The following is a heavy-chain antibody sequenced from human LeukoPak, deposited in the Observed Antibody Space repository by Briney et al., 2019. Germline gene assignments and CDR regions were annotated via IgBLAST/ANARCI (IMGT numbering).Heavy chain of an antibody. CDR3: ARRIVVPAAIPSITGTTFDP. CDR1: GCSFSSYS. J-gene: IGHJ5*02. CDR2: IILGFGRT. D-gene: IGHD2-2*02. V-gene: IGHV1-69*01. Sequence: ASVNVSCKASGCSFSSYSNSWVRQRPGQGLELMGGIILGFGRTNYEQKFQGRVTITAAESKSTSYMELSSLRSEDTAVYYCARRIVVPAAIPSITGTTFDPWGQGTLVTVSS.